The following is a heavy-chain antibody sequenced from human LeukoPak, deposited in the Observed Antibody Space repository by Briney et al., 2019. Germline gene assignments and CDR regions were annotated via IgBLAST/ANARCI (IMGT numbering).Heavy chain of an antibody. Sequence: SETLSHTCTVSGDSINSLDLWSWVRQPPGKGLEWIGEMYLSGTTHSNPSVKSRVTISIDKSKNQFFLNLSSVTAADTAVYYCAGLVGRYSSGLYYYYFDYWGQGTLVTVSS. D-gene: IGHD3-22*01. CDR1: GDSINSLDL. CDR3: AGLVGRYSSGLYYYYFDY. V-gene: IGHV4-4*02. J-gene: IGHJ4*02. CDR2: MYLSGTT.